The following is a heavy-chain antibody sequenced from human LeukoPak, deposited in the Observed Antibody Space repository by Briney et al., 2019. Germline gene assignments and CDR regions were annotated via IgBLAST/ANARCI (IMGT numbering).Heavy chain of an antibody. CDR3: ARDGSYSSSWYDY. J-gene: IGHJ4*02. CDR2: ISYDGSNK. Sequence: GGSLRLSCAASGFTFSSYAMHWVHQAPGKGLEWVAVISYDGSNKYYADSVKGRFTISRDNSKNTLYLQMNSLRAEDTAVYYCARDGSYSSSWYDYWGQGTLVTVSS. CDR1: GFTFSSYA. V-gene: IGHV3-30-3*01. D-gene: IGHD6-13*01.